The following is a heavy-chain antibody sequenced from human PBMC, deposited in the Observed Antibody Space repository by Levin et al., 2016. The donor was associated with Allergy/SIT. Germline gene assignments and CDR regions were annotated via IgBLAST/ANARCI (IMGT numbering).Heavy chain of an antibody. Sequence: SETLSLTCAISGGSISSGGYSWSWIRQPPGKGLEWIGYIYHTGSTSYNPSLKSRVTISVDRSKNQFSLKLNSVTAADTAVYYCARIDTRTVAGTYWFDPWGQGTLVTVSS. CDR3: ARIDTRTVAGTYWFDP. CDR1: GGSISSGGYS. CDR2: IYHTGST. V-gene: IGHV4-30-2*01. J-gene: IGHJ5*02. D-gene: IGHD6-19*01.